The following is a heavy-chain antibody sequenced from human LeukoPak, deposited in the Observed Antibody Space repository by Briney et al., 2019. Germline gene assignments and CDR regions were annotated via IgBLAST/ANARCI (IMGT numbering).Heavy chain of an antibody. Sequence: GGSLRLSCAASGFTFNNFAMSWVRQAPGKGLDWVSGLSGSGSSTFYADSVRGRFIISRDNSNSTLYLQMNSLRAEDTAVYYCAKRPKYGNSWIDFWGQGTLVTVSS. V-gene: IGHV3-23*01. CDR2: LSGSGSST. CDR3: AKRPKYGNSWIDF. D-gene: IGHD6-13*01. J-gene: IGHJ4*02. CDR1: GFTFNNFA.